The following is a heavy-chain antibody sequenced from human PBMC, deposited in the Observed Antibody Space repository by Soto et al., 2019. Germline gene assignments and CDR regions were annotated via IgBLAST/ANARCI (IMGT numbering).Heavy chain of an antibody. CDR2: ISGSGGST. D-gene: IGHD6-13*01. J-gene: IGHJ4*02. V-gene: IGHV3-23*01. CDR1: GFTFSGYA. Sequence: GGSLRLSCAASGFTFSGYAMSWVRQAPGKGLEWVSSISGSGGSTYYADSVRGRFTISRDNSKNTLYLQMNGLRTEDAALYYCAKEGYVSSWYYFDYWGQGVLVTVSS. CDR3: AKEGYVSSWYYFDY.